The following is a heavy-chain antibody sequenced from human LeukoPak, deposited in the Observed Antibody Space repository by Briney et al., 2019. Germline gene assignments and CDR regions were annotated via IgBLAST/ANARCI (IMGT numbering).Heavy chain of an antibody. J-gene: IGHJ4*02. CDR3: TRDKVAGSMAGSNFDY. Sequence: QPGGSLRLSCAASGFTFSTYWMSWVRQVPGKGLEWVANIKQDGSERNYVDSVKGRFTISRDNAKNSLYLQMNSLRVEDTAVYYCTRDKVAGSMAGSNFDYWGQGTLVTVSS. D-gene: IGHD6-19*01. V-gene: IGHV3-7*01. CDR2: IKQDGSER. CDR1: GFTFSTYW.